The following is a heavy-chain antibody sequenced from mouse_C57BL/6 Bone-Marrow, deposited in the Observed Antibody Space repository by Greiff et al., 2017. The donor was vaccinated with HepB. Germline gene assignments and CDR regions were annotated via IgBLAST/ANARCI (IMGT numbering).Heavy chain of an antibody. Sequence: EVQGVESGAELVKPGASVKLSCTASGFNIKDYYMHWVKQRTEQGLEWIGRIDPEDGETKYAPKFQGKATITADTSSNTAYLQLSSLTSEDTAVYYCARSSTTVVFYYFDYWGQGTTLTVSS. J-gene: IGHJ2*01. CDR2: IDPEDGET. CDR3: ARSSTTVVFYYFDY. CDR1: GFNIKDYY. D-gene: IGHD1-1*01. V-gene: IGHV14-2*01.